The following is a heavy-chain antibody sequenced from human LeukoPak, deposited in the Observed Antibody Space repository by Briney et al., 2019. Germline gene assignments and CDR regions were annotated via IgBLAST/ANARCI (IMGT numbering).Heavy chain of an antibody. V-gene: IGHV3-7*03. CDR3: ARARGMDV. CDR2: IKHDGSEK. CDR1: GFTLTTYW. J-gene: IGHJ6*04. Sequence: GGSLRLSCAASGFTLTTYWMSWVRQAPGKGLEWVANIKHDGSEKYYVDSVKGRFTISRDNAMNSLYLQMNSLRAEDTAVYYCARARGMDVWGKGTTVIVSS.